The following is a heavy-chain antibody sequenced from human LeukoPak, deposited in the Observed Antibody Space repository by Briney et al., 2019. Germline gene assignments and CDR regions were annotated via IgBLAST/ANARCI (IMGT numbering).Heavy chain of an antibody. CDR3: AKDGDTAMVTDY. CDR1: GFTFSDYY. V-gene: IGHV3-23*01. Sequence: GGSLRLSCAASGFTFSDYYMSWIRQAPGKGLEWVSAISGSGGSTYYADSVKGRFTISRDNSKNTLYLQMNSLRAEDTAVYYCAKDGDTAMVTDYWGQGTLVTVSS. J-gene: IGHJ4*02. D-gene: IGHD5-18*01. CDR2: ISGSGGST.